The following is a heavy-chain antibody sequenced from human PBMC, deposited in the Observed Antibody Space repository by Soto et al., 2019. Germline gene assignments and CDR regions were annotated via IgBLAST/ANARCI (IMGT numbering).Heavy chain of an antibody. Sequence: GXPVKVACKASGGRFINFGSIWVRQAPGQGLEWMGGIVPVFGRPNYAQRFRGRLTITADESTSTGYMELISLRSDDTAVYYCAREGSGYNLWGQRTQVTVSS. CDR3: AREGSGYNL. V-gene: IGHV1-69*01. CDR1: GGRFINFG. CDR2: IVPVFGRP. J-gene: IGHJ4*02. D-gene: IGHD5-12*01.